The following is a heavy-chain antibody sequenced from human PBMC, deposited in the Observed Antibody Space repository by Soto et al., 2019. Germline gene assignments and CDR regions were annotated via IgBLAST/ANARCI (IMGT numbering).Heavy chain of an antibody. CDR2: ISGGGTTT. CDR1: GFTFSSYA. V-gene: IGHV3-23*01. J-gene: IGHJ4*02. CDR3: AKGLTTCGFDY. Sequence: EVQVLESGGALVQPGGSLRLSCAASGFTFSSYAFSWLRQAPGKGLKWVAAISGGGTTTYYADSVKGRFTISRDNSKNTLYLQMNSLRAEDTAVYYCAKGLTTCGFDYWGRGTLVTVSS. D-gene: IGHD4-4*01.